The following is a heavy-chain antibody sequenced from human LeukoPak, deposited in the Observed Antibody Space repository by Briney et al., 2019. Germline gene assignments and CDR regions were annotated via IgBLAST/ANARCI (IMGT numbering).Heavy chain of an antibody. CDR3: ARRWLGYFDY. Sequence: GESLKISRKGSGYSFTNYWIGGVRQIPGKGLEWMGIIYPGDSDTRYSPSFQGQVTISADKSISTAYLQWSSLKASDTAMYYCARRWLGYFDYWGQGTLVTVSS. J-gene: IGHJ4*02. D-gene: IGHD6-19*01. V-gene: IGHV5-51*01. CDR2: IYPGDSDT. CDR1: GYSFTNYW.